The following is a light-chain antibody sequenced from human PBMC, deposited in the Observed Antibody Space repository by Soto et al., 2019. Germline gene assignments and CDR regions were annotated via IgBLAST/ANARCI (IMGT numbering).Light chain of an antibody. Sequence: QSALTQPPSASGSPGQSGTISCTGTKNDIGVYDFVSWYQHHPGKAPRLIIYEVVQRPSGVPDRFSGSKSGNTASLTVSGLQAADEDDYFCKSYAGSNTYVFGSGTKLTV. V-gene: IGLV2-8*01. J-gene: IGLJ1*01. CDR1: KNDIGVYDF. CDR2: EVV. CDR3: KSYAGSNTYV.